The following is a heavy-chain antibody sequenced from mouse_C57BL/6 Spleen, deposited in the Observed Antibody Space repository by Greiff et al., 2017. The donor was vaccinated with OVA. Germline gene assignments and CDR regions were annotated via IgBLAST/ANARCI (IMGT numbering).Heavy chain of an antibody. CDR3: ARQGTTVVADWYSDV. CDR1: GFTFSSYT. D-gene: IGHD1-1*01. Sequence: EVMLVESGGGLVKPGGSLKLSCAASGFTFSSYTMSWVRQTPEKRLEWVATISGGGGNTYYPDSVKGRFTISRDNAKNTLYLQMSSLRSEDTALYYCARQGTTVVADWYSDVWGTGTTVTVSS. CDR2: ISGGGGNT. J-gene: IGHJ1*03. V-gene: IGHV5-9*01.